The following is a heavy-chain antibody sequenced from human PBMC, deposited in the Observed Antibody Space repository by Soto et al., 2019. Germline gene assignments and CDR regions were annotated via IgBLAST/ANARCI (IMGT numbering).Heavy chain of an antibody. CDR1: GGAISSGGYY. Sequence: QVQLQESGPGLVKPSQTLSLTCTVSGGAISSGGYYWSWVRQHPGKGLEWIGYIYYSGSTYYNPSLKSRVTTSVDTAKNQSPLKLSSVTAADTAVYYCARRYGGNFDYWGQGTLVTVSS. J-gene: IGHJ4*02. D-gene: IGHD2-15*01. CDR2: IYYSGST. V-gene: IGHV4-31*03. CDR3: ARRYGGNFDY.